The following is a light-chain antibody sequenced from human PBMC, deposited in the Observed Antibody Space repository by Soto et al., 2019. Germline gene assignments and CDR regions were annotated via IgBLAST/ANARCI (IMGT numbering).Light chain of an antibody. V-gene: IGLV2-14*03. CDR1: SSDIGAYDY. CDR2: EVS. CDR3: SSHTSSNTRI. J-gene: IGLJ1*01. Sequence: QSVLTQPASVSGSPGQSIAISCTGTSSDIGAYDYVSWYQQHPDKAPKLMIYEVSNRPSGVSNRFSGSKSVNTATLTISRLQAEDEADYYCSSHTSSNTRIFGTG.